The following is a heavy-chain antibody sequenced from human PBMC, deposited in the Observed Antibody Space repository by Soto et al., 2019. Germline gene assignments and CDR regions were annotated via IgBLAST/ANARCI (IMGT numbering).Heavy chain of an antibody. CDR3: PRAPSGRYPEFDY. V-gene: IGHV3-30-3*01. CDR2: ITYDGSNQ. Sequence: GGSLRLSCAASGFIFSSYTMHWVRQAPGKGLEWVGVITYDGSNQYYADSVKGRFTISRDNSRNMLFLQMNSLRPDDTAVYYCPRAPSGRYPEFDYWGQGTLVTVSS. J-gene: IGHJ4*02. D-gene: IGHD1-26*01. CDR1: GFIFSSYT.